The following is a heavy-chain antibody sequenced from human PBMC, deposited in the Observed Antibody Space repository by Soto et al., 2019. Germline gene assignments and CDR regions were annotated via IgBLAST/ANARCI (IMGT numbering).Heavy chain of an antibody. J-gene: IGHJ4*02. CDR3: ARDRGDSEFDY. CDR1: GFTFSSYS. D-gene: IGHD4-17*01. V-gene: IGHV3-48*01. CDR2: ISSSSTI. Sequence: GGSLRLSCAASGFTFSSYSMNWVRQAPGKGLEWVSYISSSSTIYYADSVKGRFTISRDNAKNSLYLQMNSLRAEDTAVYYCARDRGDSEFDYWGQGTLVTVSS.